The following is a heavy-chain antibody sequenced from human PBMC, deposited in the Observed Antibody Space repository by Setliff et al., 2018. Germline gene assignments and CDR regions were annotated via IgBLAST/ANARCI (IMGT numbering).Heavy chain of an antibody. CDR1: GFTFSNYG. J-gene: IGHJ4*02. D-gene: IGHD3-10*01. Sequence: GGSLRLSCAASGFTFSNYGMHWVRQAPGKGLEWVAVIWYDGSNEYYGDSVRGRFTISRDNSKNTLYLQMNSLRVEDTAVYYCFGAGTCSYWGQGTLVTVSS. CDR2: IWYDGSNE. CDR3: FGAGTCSY. V-gene: IGHV3-33*08.